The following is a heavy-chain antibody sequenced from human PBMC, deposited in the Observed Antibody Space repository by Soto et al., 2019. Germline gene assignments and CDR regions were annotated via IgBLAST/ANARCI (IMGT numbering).Heavy chain of an antibody. CDR3: AREAYYYDSSGYYPTPYYFDY. D-gene: IGHD3-22*01. CDR1: GGSISSGGYY. V-gene: IGHV4-31*03. Sequence: SETLSLTCTVSGGSISSGGYYWSWIRQHPGKGLEWIGYIYYSGRTYYNPSLKSRVTISVDTSKNQFSLKLSSVTAADTAVYYCAREAYYYDSSGYYPTPYYFDYWGQGTLVPVSS. CDR2: IYYSGRT. J-gene: IGHJ4*02.